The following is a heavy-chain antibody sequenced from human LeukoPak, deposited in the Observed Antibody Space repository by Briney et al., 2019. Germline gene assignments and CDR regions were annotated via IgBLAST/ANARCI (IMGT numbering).Heavy chain of an antibody. V-gene: IGHV3-13*01. CDR2: LGIAGDT. Sequence: GGSLRLSCTASGFTVSSYAMHWVRQPIGKGLEWVSALGIAGDTFYPGSVKGRFTISRENARNSLYLQMNSLRAEDTAMYYCARQMQSHGNFDSWGQGTLVTVSS. CDR1: GFTVSSYA. J-gene: IGHJ4*02. D-gene: IGHD1-26*01. CDR3: ARQMQSHGNFDS.